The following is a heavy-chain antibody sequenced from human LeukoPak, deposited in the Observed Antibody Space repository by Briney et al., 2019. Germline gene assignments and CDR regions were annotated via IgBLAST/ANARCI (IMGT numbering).Heavy chain of an antibody. D-gene: IGHD6-6*01. Sequence: ASVKVSCKASGYTFNNYGIAWVRQAPGQGLEWMGWISAYNGNTNYAQKLQGRVTMTTDTSTSTAYMELRSLRSDDTAVYYCARLSSSPRDYYYYMDVWGKGTTVTVSS. CDR2: ISAYNGNT. J-gene: IGHJ6*03. CDR1: GYTFNNYG. CDR3: ARLSSSPRDYYYYMDV. V-gene: IGHV1-18*01.